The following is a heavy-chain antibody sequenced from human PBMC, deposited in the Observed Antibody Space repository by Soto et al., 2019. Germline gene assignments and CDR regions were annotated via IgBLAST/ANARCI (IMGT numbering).Heavy chain of an antibody. CDR1: GFSFSTYW. CDR2: IKKDGSEK. V-gene: IGHV3-7*01. Sequence: EVQLVESGGGLVQPRGSLRLSCAASGFSFSTYWMNWVRQAPGKGLEWVAIIKKDGSEKLYVDYVKGRLPISTYNARNSLYLEMNSLTAQDLASYDSVAVYGWHPNFWGQGTPVTLSS. J-gene: IGHJ4*02. CDR3: VAVYGWHPNF. D-gene: IGHD4-17*01.